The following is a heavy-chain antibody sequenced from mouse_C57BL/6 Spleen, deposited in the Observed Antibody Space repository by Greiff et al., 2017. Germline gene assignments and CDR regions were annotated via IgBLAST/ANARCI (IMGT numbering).Heavy chain of an antibody. J-gene: IGHJ2*01. CDR3: ARRGITTVVATDDY. D-gene: IGHD1-1*01. V-gene: IGHV1-81*01. CDR2: IYPRSGNT. CDR1: GYTFTSYG. Sequence: VQLQQSGAELARPGASVKLSCKASGYTFTSYGISWVKQRTGQGLEWIGEIYPRSGNTYYNEKFKGKATLTAAKSSSTAYMELRSLTSEDSAVYFCARRGITTVVATDDYWGQGTTLTVSS.